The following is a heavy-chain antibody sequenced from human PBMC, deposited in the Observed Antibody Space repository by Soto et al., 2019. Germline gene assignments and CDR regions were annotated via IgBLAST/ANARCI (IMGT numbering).Heavy chain of an antibody. V-gene: IGHV4-4*02. D-gene: IGHD2-8*02. CDR1: GGSFTSNNW. J-gene: IGHJ4*02. CDR2: IYRTGST. Sequence: PSETLSLTCAVSGGSFTSNNWWTWVRQPPGQGLEWIGEIYRTGSTNYNPSLKSRVAISLDKSENQFSLKVTSLTAADTAVYYCASRDPGTSVDYWGQGTLVTVSS. CDR3: ASRDPGTSVDY.